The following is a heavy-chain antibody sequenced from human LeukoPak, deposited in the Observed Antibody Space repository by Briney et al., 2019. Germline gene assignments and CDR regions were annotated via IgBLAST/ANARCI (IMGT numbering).Heavy chain of an antibody. CDR3: AKVPGSSITRYFYFDY. J-gene: IGHJ4*02. D-gene: IGHD6-13*01. CDR1: GLTFSSYA. CDR2: ISGSGGST. Sequence: GGSLRLSCVASGLTFSSYAMSWVRQAPGKGLEWVSTISGSGGSTYYADSVKGRFTIYRDNSKNTLYLQMDTLRAEDTAVYYCAKVPGSSITRYFYFDYWGQGTLVPVSS. V-gene: IGHV3-23*01.